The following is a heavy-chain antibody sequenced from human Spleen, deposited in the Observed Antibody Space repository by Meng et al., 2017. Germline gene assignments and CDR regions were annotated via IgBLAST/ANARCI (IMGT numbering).Heavy chain of an antibody. CDR2: INPRNGGP. V-gene: IGHV1-2*06. CDR3: ARRYDTSAADAFDI. CDR1: GYTFTAYF. D-gene: IGHD3-22*01. J-gene: IGHJ3*02. Sequence: ASVKVSCKASGYTFTAYFIHWVRQAPGQGPEWMGRINPRNGGPDYAQKFQGRVTMTRDTSISTAYMELSRLRSDDTAVYYCARRYDTSAADAFDIWGQGTMVTVSS.